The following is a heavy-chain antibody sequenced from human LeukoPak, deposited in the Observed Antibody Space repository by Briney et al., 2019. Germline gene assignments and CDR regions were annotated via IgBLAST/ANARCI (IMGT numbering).Heavy chain of an antibody. J-gene: IGHJ5*02. V-gene: IGHV1-69*01. CDR1: GGTFSGYG. Sequence: ASVKVSCKASGGTFSGYGFSWVRQAPGQGLEWMGGIIPIFGTTNYAQNFQGRLTITADEYTSTAYMELSSLRSEDTAVYYCASRAGEPLFWSGISHEGGWFDPWGQGTLVTVFS. CDR2: IIPIFGTT. CDR3: ASRAGEPLFWSGISHEGGWFDP. D-gene: IGHD3-3*01.